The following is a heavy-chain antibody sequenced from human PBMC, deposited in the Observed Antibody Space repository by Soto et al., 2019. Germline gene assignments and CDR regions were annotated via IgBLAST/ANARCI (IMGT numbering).Heavy chain of an antibody. D-gene: IGHD6-19*01. CDR3: ARAVAVPADFDY. Sequence: ASVKVSCKASGYSFTRYGIAWARQAPGQGLEWMGWINTYNGNTKYAQNLQGRVTITRDTSASTAYMELSSLRSEDTAVYYCARAVAVPADFDYWGQGTLVTVSS. CDR2: INTYNGNT. V-gene: IGHV1-18*01. J-gene: IGHJ4*02. CDR1: GYSFTRYG.